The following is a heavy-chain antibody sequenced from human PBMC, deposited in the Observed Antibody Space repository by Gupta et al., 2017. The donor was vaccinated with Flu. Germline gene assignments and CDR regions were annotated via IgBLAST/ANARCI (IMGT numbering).Heavy chain of an antibody. CDR2: INPNNGVT. D-gene: IGHD6-19*01. V-gene: IGHV1-2*02. CDR1: AFTLTDYY. Sequence: QVQVVQSGAEVKKPGASVTVSCQASAFTLTDYYMHWVRQAPGQGLEWMGWINPNNGVTKYGQKFRGRVIMTRDTSINTAYMELTSLTSDDTAVYYCARESGWNYFDYWGQGTLVTVSS. J-gene: IGHJ4*02. CDR3: ARESGWNYFDY.